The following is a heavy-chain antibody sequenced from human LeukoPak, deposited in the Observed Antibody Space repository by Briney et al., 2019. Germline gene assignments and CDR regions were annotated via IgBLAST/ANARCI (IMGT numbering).Heavy chain of an antibody. D-gene: IGHD3-9*01. CDR2: ISSSSSYI. Sequence: GGSLRLSCAASGFTFSSYSMNWVCQAPGKGLEWVSSISSSSSYIYYADSVKGRFTISRDNAKNSLYLQMNSLRAEDTAVYYCAREVVSSDVLRYFDWLLPYFDYWGQGTLVTVSS. CDR3: AREVVSSDVLRYFDWLLPYFDY. CDR1: GFTFSSYS. J-gene: IGHJ4*02. V-gene: IGHV3-21*01.